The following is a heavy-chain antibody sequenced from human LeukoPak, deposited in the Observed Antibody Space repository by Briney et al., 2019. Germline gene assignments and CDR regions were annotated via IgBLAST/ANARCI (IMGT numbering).Heavy chain of an antibody. D-gene: IGHD3-10*01. CDR2: ISRSSSNI. CDR1: GFIFSSYE. V-gene: IGHV3-48*03. Sequence: GALRLSCAASGFIFSSYEMSWVRQAPGKGLEWVSYISRSSSNIYYADSVKGRFTISRDNAKNSLYLQMNSLRAEDTAVYYCARAPTWSMIRGVSVGGFDIWGQGTMVTVSS. CDR3: ARAPTWSMIRGVSVGGFDI. J-gene: IGHJ3*02.